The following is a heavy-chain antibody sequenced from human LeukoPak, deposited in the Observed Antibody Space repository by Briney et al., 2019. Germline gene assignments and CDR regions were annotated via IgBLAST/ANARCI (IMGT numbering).Heavy chain of an antibody. CDR2: IYFSGYT. CDR1: GGSISSGGYY. D-gene: IGHD5-24*01. CDR3: ARGLGRRLQSGNWFDP. J-gene: IGHJ5*02. V-gene: IGHV4-31*03. Sequence: SETLSLTCTVSGGSISSGGYYWSWVRQHPVKGLEWIGYIYFSGYTYYNPSLKSRVTISVDTSKNQFSLKLSSVTAADTAVYYCARGLGRRLQSGNWFDPWGQGTLVTVSS.